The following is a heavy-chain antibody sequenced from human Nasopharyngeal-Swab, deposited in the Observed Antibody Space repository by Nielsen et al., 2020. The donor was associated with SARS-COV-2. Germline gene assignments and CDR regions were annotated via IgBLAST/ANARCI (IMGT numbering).Heavy chain of an antibody. CDR1: GFTFSSYS. V-gene: IGHV3-48*02. J-gene: IGHJ3*02. D-gene: IGHD1-1*01. Sequence: GESLKISCAASGFTFSSYSMNWVRQAPGKGLEWVSYISSSSSTIYNADSVKGRFTISRDNAKNSLYLQMNSLRDEDTAVYYCAGDRYWNDGAFDIWGQGTMVTVSS. CDR3: AGDRYWNDGAFDI. CDR2: ISSSSSTI.